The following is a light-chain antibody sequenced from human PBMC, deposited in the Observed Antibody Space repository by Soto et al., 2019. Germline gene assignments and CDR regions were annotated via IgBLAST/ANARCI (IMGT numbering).Light chain of an antibody. CDR1: ENVGSY. CDR3: QQAGNRPPRT. V-gene: IGKV3-11*01. J-gene: IGKJ1*01. CDR2: HTS. Sequence: EVVLTQSPATLSLSPGESATLSCRASENVGSYLAWYQQRPDQAPRLVVYHTSTRATGIPARFSGSGSGTDFTLTISSLEPEDFAVYYCQQAGNRPPRTCGQGTKVDIK.